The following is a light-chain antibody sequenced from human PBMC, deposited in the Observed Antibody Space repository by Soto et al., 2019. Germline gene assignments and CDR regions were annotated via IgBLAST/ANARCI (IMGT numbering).Light chain of an antibody. J-gene: IGLJ3*02. V-gene: IGLV1-40*01. CDR2: GNK. Sequence: QLVLTQPPSVSGAPGQRVTISCTGSSSNIGAGFDVHWYQQLPGTAPKLLIYGNKKRPSGVPDRFSGSKSGTSASLAITGLQPDDEADYYCQSYDTSLSGSWVFGGGTKVTVL. CDR1: SSNIGAGFD. CDR3: QSYDTSLSGSWV.